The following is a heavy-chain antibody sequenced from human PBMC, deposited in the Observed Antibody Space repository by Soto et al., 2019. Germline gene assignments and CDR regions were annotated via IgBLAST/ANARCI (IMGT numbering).Heavy chain of an antibody. CDR2: ISGSGGST. D-gene: IGHD6-19*01. V-gene: IGHV3-23*01. CDR3: AKDTWGIAVTGLFDY. CDR1: GFTFSSYA. Sequence: GGSLGLSCAASGFTFSSYAMSWVRQAPGKGLEWVSAISGSGGSTYYADSVKGRFTISRDNSKNTLYLQMNSLRAEDTAVYYCAKDTWGIAVTGLFDYWGQGTLVTVSS. J-gene: IGHJ4*02.